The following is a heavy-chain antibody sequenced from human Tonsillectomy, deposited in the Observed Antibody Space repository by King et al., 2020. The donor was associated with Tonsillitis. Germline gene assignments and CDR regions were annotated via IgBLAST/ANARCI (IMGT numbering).Heavy chain of an antibody. CDR2: IYWDDDK. D-gene: IGHD2-2*01. Sequence: TLKESGPTLVKPTQTLTLTCTFSGFSLNTTGVGVGWIRQPPGKALEWLALIYWDDDKRYSTSLRSRLTITKETSKNHMDLTVTNMAPVDTATYYCARFYCSSTHCYGYFDYWGQGTLVTVSS. V-gene: IGHV2-5*02. CDR1: GFSLNTTGVG. J-gene: IGHJ4*02. CDR3: ARFYCSSTHCYGYFDY.